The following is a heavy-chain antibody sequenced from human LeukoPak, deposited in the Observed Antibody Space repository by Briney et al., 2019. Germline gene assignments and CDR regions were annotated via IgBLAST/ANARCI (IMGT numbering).Heavy chain of an antibody. V-gene: IGHV4-4*07. CDR3: ARDSGAMVVFDY. Sequence: SETLSLTRTVSGGSISSYYWSWLRQPAGKGLEWIGRIYTSGSTNYNPSLKSRVTISVDKSKNQFSLKLSSVTAADTAVYYCARDSGAMVVFDYWGQGTLVTVSS. D-gene: IGHD5-18*01. CDR2: IYTSGST. CDR1: GGSISSYY. J-gene: IGHJ4*02.